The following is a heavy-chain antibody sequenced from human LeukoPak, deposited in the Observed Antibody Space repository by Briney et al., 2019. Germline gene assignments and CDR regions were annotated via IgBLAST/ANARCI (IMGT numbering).Heavy chain of an antibody. Sequence: GGSLRLSCAASGFTSSSYGMHWVRQAPGKGLEWVPVISYDGSNKYYADSVKGRFTISRDNSKNTLYLQMNSLRAEDTAVYYCANSNLPVAAAGTSAFDYWGQGTLVTVSS. CDR2: ISYDGSNK. J-gene: IGHJ4*02. V-gene: IGHV3-30*18. CDR1: GFTSSSYG. D-gene: IGHD6-13*01. CDR3: ANSNLPVAAAGTSAFDY.